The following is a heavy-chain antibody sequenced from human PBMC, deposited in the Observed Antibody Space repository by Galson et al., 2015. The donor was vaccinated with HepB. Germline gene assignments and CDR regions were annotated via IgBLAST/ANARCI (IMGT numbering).Heavy chain of an antibody. CDR3: ARDSLGGFGAHDY. CDR2: ISSSRSYI. V-gene: IGHV3-21*01. J-gene: IGHJ4*02. Sequence: SLRLSCAASGFPFSDFTMNWVRQAPGKGLEWISLISSSRSYIYYADSAEGRFTISRDNTKNSLYLLMNNLRAEDTAVYYCARDSLGGFGAHDYWGQGSLVTVSS. D-gene: IGHD5-12*01. CDR1: GFPFSDFT.